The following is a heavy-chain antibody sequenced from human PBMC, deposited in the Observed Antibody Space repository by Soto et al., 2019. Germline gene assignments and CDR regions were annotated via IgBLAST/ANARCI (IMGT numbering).Heavy chain of an antibody. J-gene: IGHJ4*02. V-gene: IGHV3-74*01. Sequence: GSLRLSCAASGFTFSSYWMHWVRQAPGKGLVWVSRINSDGSSTNYADFVKGRFAISRDNAKNTLYLQMNSLRVEDTAVYYCSRVGGSTWHWGQGTLVTVSS. CDR3: SRVGGSTWH. CDR1: GFTFSSYW. CDR2: INSDGSST. D-gene: IGHD1-26*01.